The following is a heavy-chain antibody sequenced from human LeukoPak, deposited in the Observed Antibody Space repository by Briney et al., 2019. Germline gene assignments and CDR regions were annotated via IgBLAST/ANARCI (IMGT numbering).Heavy chain of an antibody. CDR1: GFIFSSYW. CDR3: VMDMDI. V-gene: IGHV3-7*05. Sequence: PGGSLRLSCAASGFIFSSYWMNWVRQAPGKGLEWVANIKEDGSAKYYVDSVKGRFTISRDNAKNSLYLQMNSLRAEDAAVYYCVMDMDIWGQGTTVTVSS. J-gene: IGHJ6*02. CDR2: IKEDGSAK.